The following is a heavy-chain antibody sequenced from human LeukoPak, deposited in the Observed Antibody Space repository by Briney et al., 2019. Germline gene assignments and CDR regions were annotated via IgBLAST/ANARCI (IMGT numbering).Heavy chain of an antibody. CDR3: AAASNYYDRSNYYSYAMDV. V-gene: IGHV1-58*01. CDR1: GFTFATSA. Sequence: SVKVSCKASGFTFATSAVQWVRQARGQRLEWIGWIVVGSGNTNYAQKFQERVTITRDMSTSTVYMDLSSQRSEDTAVYYCAAASNYYDRSNYYSYAMDVWGQGTTVTVSS. D-gene: IGHD3-22*01. CDR2: IVVGSGNT. J-gene: IGHJ6*02.